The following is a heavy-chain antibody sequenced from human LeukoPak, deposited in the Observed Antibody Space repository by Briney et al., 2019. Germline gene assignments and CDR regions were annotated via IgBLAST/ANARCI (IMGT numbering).Heavy chain of an antibody. V-gene: IGHV3-21*01. CDR1: GFTFSNYR. Sequence: GGSLRLSCAASGFTFSNYRMSWVRQAPGKGLEWVSSISSSSSYIYYADSVKGRFTISRDNAKNSLYLQMNSLRAEDTAVYYCARDWGGSVGTLAFDIWGQGTMVTVSS. CDR2: ISSSSSYI. CDR3: ARDWGGSVGTLAFDI. J-gene: IGHJ3*02. D-gene: IGHD3-10*01.